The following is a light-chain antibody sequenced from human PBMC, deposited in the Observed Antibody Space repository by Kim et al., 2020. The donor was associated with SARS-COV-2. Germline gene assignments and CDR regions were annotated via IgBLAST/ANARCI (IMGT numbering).Light chain of an antibody. J-gene: IGLJ3*02. Sequence: GQSITISCTGTSSDVGGYKYVSWYQQKPGKAPKLMIYAVSNRPSGVSIRFSGSKSDNTAYLTASGLQAEDEADYYCTSVTSSTTWVFGGGTQLTVL. CDR2: AVS. CDR1: SSDVGGYKY. CDR3: TSVTSSTTWV. V-gene: IGLV2-14*03.